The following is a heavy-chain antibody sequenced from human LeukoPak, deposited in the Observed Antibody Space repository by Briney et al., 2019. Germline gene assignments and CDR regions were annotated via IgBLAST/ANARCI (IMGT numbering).Heavy chain of an antibody. CDR3: ARDGGYDLWSGYYQDY. D-gene: IGHD3-3*01. CDR2: ISYDANIGSNK. Sequence: PGGSLRLSCATSGFTFSRYAMHWVRQAPGKGLEWVALISYDANIGSNKYYADSVKGRFTISRDNSKNTLYLQMDSLRAEDTAVYYCARDGGYDLWSGYYQDYWGQGTLVTVSS. CDR1: GFTFSRYA. V-gene: IGHV3-30-3*01. J-gene: IGHJ4*02.